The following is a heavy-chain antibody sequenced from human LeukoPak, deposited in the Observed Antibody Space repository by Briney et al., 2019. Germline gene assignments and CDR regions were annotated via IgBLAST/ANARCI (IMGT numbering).Heavy chain of an antibody. J-gene: IGHJ3*02. CDR1: GIIFSSYE. D-gene: IGHD1-26*01. CDR3: ARDMEPDAFDI. Sequence: GGSLRLSCAASGIIFSSYEMNWVRQAPGKGLEWVSYISSSGSSIYYADSVKGRFTISRDNAKNSLYLQMNSLRAEDTAVYYRARDMEPDAFDIWGQGTMVTVSS. V-gene: IGHV3-48*03. CDR2: ISSSGSSI.